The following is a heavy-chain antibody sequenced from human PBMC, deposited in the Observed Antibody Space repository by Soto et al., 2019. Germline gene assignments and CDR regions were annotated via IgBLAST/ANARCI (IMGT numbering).Heavy chain of an antibody. CDR1: GGSISSGGYY. CDR2: IYYSGST. V-gene: IGHV4-31*03. J-gene: IGHJ3*02. CDR3: ARGGIEIVAFDI. D-gene: IGHD2-15*01. Sequence: QVQLQESGPGLVKPSQTLSLTCTVSGGSISSGGYYWSWIRQHPGKGLEWIGYIYYSGSTYYNPSLKSRVTISVDTSKNQFSLKLSSVTAADTAVHYCARGGIEIVAFDIWGQGTMVTVSS.